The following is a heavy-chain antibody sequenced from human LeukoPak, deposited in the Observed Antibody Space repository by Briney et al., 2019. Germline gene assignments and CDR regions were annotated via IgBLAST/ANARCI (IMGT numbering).Heavy chain of an antibody. Sequence: GGSLRLSCAASGFSFSNYWLHWVRQAPGKGPVWVSRINPDGTYTSYADSVKGRFTISRDNAKNTLYLQMNNLGAEDSAVYYCATGVGYRWGQGTRVTVSS. CDR3: ATGVGYR. CDR1: GFSFSNYW. V-gene: IGHV3-74*01. CDR2: INPDGTYT. D-gene: IGHD5-12*01. J-gene: IGHJ4*02.